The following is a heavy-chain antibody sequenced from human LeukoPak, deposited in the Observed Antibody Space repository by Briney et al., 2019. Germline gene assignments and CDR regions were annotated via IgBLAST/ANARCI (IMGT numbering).Heavy chain of an antibody. Sequence: GGSLRLSCAASGFTFSSYNMNWVRQAPGKGLEWVSSISSSSSYIYYADSLKGRFTISRDNAKNSLFLQINSLRAEDTAVYYCAGDSATGDPNWFDPWGQGTLVTVSS. CDR1: GFTFSSYN. J-gene: IGHJ5*02. D-gene: IGHD2-21*02. CDR2: ISSSSSYI. V-gene: IGHV3-21*01. CDR3: AGDSATGDPNWFDP.